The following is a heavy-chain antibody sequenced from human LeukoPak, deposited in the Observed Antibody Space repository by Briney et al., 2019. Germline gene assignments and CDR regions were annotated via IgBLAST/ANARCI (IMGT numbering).Heavy chain of an antibody. J-gene: IGHJ4*02. Sequence: GSLRLSCAASGFTFSSYAMHWVRQAPGKGLEWVAVISYDGSNKYYADSVKGRFTISRDNARNSLYLQMNSLRAEDTAIYYCARSEHSSSSFDYWGQGTLVTVSS. D-gene: IGHD6-6*01. CDR1: GFTFSSYA. CDR2: ISYDGSNK. CDR3: ARSEHSSSSFDY. V-gene: IGHV3-30-3*01.